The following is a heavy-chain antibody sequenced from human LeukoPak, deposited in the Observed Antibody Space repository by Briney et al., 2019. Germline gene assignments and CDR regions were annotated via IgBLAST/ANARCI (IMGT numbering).Heavy chain of an antibody. CDR1: GGTFSSYA. J-gene: IGHJ5*02. CDR3: AGVAHEETNWFDP. V-gene: IGHV1-69*13. D-gene: IGHD2-15*01. CDR2: IIPIFGTA. Sequence: ASVKVSCKASGGTFSSYAISWVRQAPGQGLEWMGGIIPIFGTANYAQKFQGRVTITADESTSTAYMELSSLRSEDTAVYYCAGVAHEETNWFDPWGQGTLVTVSS.